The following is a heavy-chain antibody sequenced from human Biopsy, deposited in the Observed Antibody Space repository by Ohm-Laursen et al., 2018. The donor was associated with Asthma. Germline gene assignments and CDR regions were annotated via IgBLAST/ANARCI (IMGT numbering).Heavy chain of an antibody. D-gene: IGHD5-12*01. CDR2: LSYDGNHK. V-gene: IGHV3-30*18. J-gene: IGHJ4*02. CDR3: AKRRGYSGHDNDY. Sequence: SLRLSCAASGFMFRSFGMHWVRQAPGKGLEWVAVLSYDGNHKFYEDSVKGQFTISRDNSKNTLYLQMNSLRTEDTAVYYCAKRRGYSGHDNDYWGQGTLVIVSS. CDR1: GFMFRSFG.